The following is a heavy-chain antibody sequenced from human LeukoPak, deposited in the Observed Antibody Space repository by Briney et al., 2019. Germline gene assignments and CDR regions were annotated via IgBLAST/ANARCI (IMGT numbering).Heavy chain of an antibody. CDR1: GYTFTGYY. Sequence: AGSVRVSCKASGYTFTGYYMHWGRQAPGQGVERMGWIKPDSGGTNYTKKFQGRVTMPSDTSTSTAYMELRSLRSDDTAVYYCARNYYDSSGYFGFDYWGQGTLVTVFS. J-gene: IGHJ4*02. CDR3: ARNYYDSSGYFGFDY. V-gene: IGHV1-2*02. CDR2: IKPDSGGT. D-gene: IGHD3-22*01.